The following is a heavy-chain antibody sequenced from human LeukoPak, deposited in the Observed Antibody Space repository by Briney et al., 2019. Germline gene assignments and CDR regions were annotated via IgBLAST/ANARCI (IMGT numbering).Heavy chain of an antibody. J-gene: IGHJ5*02. V-gene: IGHV4-39*01. D-gene: IGHD3-3*01. Sequence: SETLSLTCTVSGGSISSSSYYWGWIRQPPGKGLEWLGSIYYSGSTYYNPSLKSRVTISVDTSKNQFSLKLSSVTAADTAVYYCARPVTYDFWSGYPNWFDPWGQGTLVTVSS. CDR2: IYYSGST. CDR1: GGSISSSSYY. CDR3: ARPVTYDFWSGYPNWFDP.